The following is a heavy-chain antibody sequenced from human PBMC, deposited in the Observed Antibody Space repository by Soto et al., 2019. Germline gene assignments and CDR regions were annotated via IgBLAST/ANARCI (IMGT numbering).Heavy chain of an antibody. CDR1: GFTFTKAY. V-gene: IGHV3-15*01. J-gene: IGHJ4*02. D-gene: IGHD1-26*01. Sequence: EVQLVESGGGLVEPGGSIRLSCVASGFTFTKAYMTWVRQAPGKGLEWVGRIKGSHAGGTTDYATSMKGRFTISRDDSKNTLYLQMNSLKTEDTSVYYCATEGRYPGSNFDGAYWGQGTLVTVSS. CDR2: IKGSHAGGTT. CDR3: ATEGRYPGSNFDGAY.